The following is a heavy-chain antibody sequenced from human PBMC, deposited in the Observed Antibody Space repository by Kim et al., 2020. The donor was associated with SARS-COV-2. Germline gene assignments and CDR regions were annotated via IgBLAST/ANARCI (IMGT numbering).Heavy chain of an antibody. J-gene: IGHJ6*02. Sequence: GESLKISCKGSGYSFTSYWIGWVRHMPGKGLEWMGIIYPGDSDTSYSPSFQGQVTISAAKSISTAYLQWSSLKASDTAMYYCASLGDSYGSEGGMDVWGQGTTVTVSS. V-gene: IGHV5-51*01. CDR3: ASLGDSYGSEGGMDV. CDR2: IYPGDSDT. CDR1: GYSFTSYW. D-gene: IGHD5-18*01.